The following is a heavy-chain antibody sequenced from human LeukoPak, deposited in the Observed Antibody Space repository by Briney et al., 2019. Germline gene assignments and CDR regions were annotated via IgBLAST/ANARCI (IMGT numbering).Heavy chain of an antibody. Sequence: GGSLRLSCAASGFSFSTSTMNWVRQAPGKGLEWVANIKQDGSEKYYVDSVKGRFTISRDNAKNSLYLQMNSLRAEDTAVYYCAREEGGNFGIFGEYWGQGTLVNVSS. V-gene: IGHV3-7*01. J-gene: IGHJ4*02. CDR1: GFSFSTST. CDR2: IKQDGSEK. D-gene: IGHD3-10*02. CDR3: AREEGGNFGIFGEY.